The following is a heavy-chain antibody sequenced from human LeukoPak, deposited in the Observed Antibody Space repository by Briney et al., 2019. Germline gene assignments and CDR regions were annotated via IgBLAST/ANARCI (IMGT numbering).Heavy chain of an antibody. D-gene: IGHD5-18*01. CDR1: GYTFTSYY. CDR2: INPSGGST. Sequence: ASVKVSCKASGYTFTSYYMHWVRQAPGQGLEWMGIINPSGGSTSYAQKFQGRVTMTRDTSTSTVYMELSSLRSEDTAVYYCARDGYSYGYAHFFDYWGQGTTVTVSS. J-gene: IGHJ4*02. V-gene: IGHV1-46*03. CDR3: ARDGYSYGYAHFFDY.